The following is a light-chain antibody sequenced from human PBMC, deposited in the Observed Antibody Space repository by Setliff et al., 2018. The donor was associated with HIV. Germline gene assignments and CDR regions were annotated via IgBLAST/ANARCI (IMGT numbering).Light chain of an antibody. J-gene: IGLJ1*01. CDR1: SSDIGSYKF. CDR3: CSYAGSTTYV. Sequence: QSALAQPASVSGSPGQSIAISCTGTSSDIGSYKFVSWYQHHPDKGPKLIIYEGSKRPSGVSHRFSASKSGNTASLTISGLQAEDEADYYCCSYAGSTTYVFGTGTKVTVL. V-gene: IGLV2-23*01. CDR2: EGS.